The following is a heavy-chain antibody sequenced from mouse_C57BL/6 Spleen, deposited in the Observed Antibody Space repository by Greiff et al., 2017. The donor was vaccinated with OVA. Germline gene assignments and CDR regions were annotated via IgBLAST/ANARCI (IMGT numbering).Heavy chain of an antibody. V-gene: IGHV5-9-1*02. CDR2: ISSGGDYI. Sequence: EVKLVESGAGLVKPGGSLKLSCAASGFTFSSYAMSWVRQTPEKRLEWVAYISSGGDYIYYADTVKGRFTISRDNARNTLYLQMSSLKSEDTAMYYCTRRESYYAMDYWGQGTSVTVSS. CDR3: TRRESYYAMDY. J-gene: IGHJ4*01. CDR1: GFTFSSYA.